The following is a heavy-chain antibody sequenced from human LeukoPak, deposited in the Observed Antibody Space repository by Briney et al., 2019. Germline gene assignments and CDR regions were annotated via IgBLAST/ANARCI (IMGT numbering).Heavy chain of an antibody. CDR2: INHSGST. J-gene: IGHJ4*02. D-gene: IGHD1-1*01. Sequence: PSETLSLTCAVYGGPFSGYYWSWIRQPPGKGLEWIGEINHSGSTNYNPSLKSRVTISVDTSKNQFSLKLSSVTAADTAVYYCARWDWNDIGRVNFDYWGQGTLVTVSS. CDR1: GGPFSGYY. V-gene: IGHV4-34*01. CDR3: ARWDWNDIGRVNFDY.